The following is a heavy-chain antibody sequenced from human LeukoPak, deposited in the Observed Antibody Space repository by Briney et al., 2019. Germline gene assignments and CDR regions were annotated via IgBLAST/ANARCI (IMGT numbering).Heavy chain of an antibody. J-gene: IGHJ5*02. V-gene: IGHV1-2*06. D-gene: IGHD3-3*01. Sequence: ASVKVSCKASGYTFTDYYIHWVRQAPGQGLEWMGRINPNSGGTNYAQKFQGRVTMTRDTSISTAYMELSSLRSEDTAVYYCARGSRPAYYDFRSGYSRFDPWGQGTLVTVSS. CDR3: ARGSRPAYYDFRSGYSRFDP. CDR1: GYTFTDYY. CDR2: INPNSGGT.